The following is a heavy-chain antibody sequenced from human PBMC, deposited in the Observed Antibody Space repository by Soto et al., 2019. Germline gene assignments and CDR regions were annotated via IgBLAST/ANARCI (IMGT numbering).Heavy chain of an antibody. D-gene: IGHD1-26*01. CDR2: ISSSSSYI. CDR1: GFTFSSYS. J-gene: IGHJ4*02. Sequence: EVQLVESGGGLVKPGGSLRLSCASSGFTFSSYSMNWVRQAPGKGLEWVSSISSSSSYIYYADSVKGRFTISRDNAKNSLYLQMNSLRAEDTAVYYCASLIVGATLLASFDYWGQGTLVTVSS. V-gene: IGHV3-21*01. CDR3: ASLIVGATLLASFDY.